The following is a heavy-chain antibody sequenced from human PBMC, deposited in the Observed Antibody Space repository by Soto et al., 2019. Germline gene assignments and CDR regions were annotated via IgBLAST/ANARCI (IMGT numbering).Heavy chain of an antibody. D-gene: IGHD3-10*01. CDR3: ARDGGITMGRGVMPRFDP. CDR1: GGTFSSYA. V-gene: IGHV1-69*01. CDR2: IIPIFGTA. Sequence: QVRLVQSGAEVKKPGSSVKVSCKASGGTFSSYAISWVRQAPGQGLEWMGGIIPIFGTANYAQKFQGRVTITADESTSTAYMELSSLRSEDTAVYYLARDGGITMGRGVMPRFDPWGQGTLVTVSS. J-gene: IGHJ5*02.